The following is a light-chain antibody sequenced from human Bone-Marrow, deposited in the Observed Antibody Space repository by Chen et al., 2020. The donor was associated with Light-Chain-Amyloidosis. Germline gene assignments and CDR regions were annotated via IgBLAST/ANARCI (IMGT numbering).Light chain of an antibody. CDR3: QQYNTRSIT. J-gene: IGKJ5*01. Sequence: DLQMTQSPSPLSPSVGDSVTITCRGSQSLDNWLAWYPQKPGKAPKLLIYKASTLVSGVPSRFSGRGSGTEFTLTISSLQPDDFATYYCQQYNTRSITFGQGTRLEIK. CDR2: KAS. CDR1: QSLDNW. V-gene: IGKV1-5*03.